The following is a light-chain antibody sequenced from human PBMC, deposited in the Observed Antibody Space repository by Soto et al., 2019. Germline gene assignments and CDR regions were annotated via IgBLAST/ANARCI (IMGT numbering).Light chain of an antibody. CDR3: QQYNNWPPIT. V-gene: IGKV3-15*01. CDR2: DTS. Sequence: EIVMTQSPAILSVSLGETANLSCRASQSVNNKLAWFQQKPGQAPRLLIYDTSTRATGIPARFSGSGSGTEFTLTISSLQSEDFAVYYCQQYNNWPPITFGQGTRLEIK. CDR1: QSVNNK. J-gene: IGKJ5*01.